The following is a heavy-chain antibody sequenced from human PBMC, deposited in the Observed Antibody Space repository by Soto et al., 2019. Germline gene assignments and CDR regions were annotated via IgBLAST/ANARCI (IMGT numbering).Heavy chain of an antibody. J-gene: IGHJ6*02. Sequence: GGSLRLSCAASGFTFSSYGMHWVRQAPGKGLEWVAVISYDGSNKYYADSVKGRFTISRDNSKNTLYLQMNSLRAEDTAVYYCAKDLRGYSSSWPRDYYYGMDVWGQGTTVTV. CDR2: ISYDGSNK. CDR3: AKDLRGYSSSWPRDYYYGMDV. V-gene: IGHV3-30*18. D-gene: IGHD6-13*01. CDR1: GFTFSSYG.